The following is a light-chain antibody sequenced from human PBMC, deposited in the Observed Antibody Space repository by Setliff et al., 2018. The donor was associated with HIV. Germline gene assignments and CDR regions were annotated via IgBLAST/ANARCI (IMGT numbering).Light chain of an antibody. V-gene: IGLV2-11*01. CDR3: CSYAATGTYSTYV. J-gene: IGLJ1*01. Sequence: QSALAQPRSVSGSPGQSVTVSCTGTSSDVGAFNYVSWYQHHPGKAPKLMIYAVTKRPSGVPNRFSGSKSGDTASLIISGLQPEDEADYYCCSYAATGTYSTYVFGTGTKV. CDR1: SSDVGAFNY. CDR2: AVT.